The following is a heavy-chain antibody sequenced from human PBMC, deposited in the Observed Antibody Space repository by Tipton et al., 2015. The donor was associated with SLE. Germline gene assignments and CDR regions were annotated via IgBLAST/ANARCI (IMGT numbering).Heavy chain of an antibody. V-gene: IGHV3-33*01. CDR3: ARGHSSGWYWDFDY. Sequence: SLRLSCAASGFTFNSYVMHWVRQAPGKGLEWVAIIWYDGSNKYYADSVKGRFTISRDNSKNTLYLQMNSLRAEDTAVYYCARGHSSGWYWDFDYWGLGSLVTVSS. D-gene: IGHD6-19*01. CDR1: GFTFNSYV. CDR2: IWYDGSNK. J-gene: IGHJ4*02.